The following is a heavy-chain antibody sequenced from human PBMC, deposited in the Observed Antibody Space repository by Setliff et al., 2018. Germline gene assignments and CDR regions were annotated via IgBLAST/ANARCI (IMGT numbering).Heavy chain of an antibody. Sequence: PGGSLRLSCAASGFAFNRHGMNWVRQVPGKGLEWVSTINWDGRTTGYTDSVKGRFTISRDNAKNSLYLQMNSLRAEDTAVYYCARDSVLRYFDWLLYTPDAFDIWGQGTMVTVSS. V-gene: IGHV3-20*04. CDR2: INWDGRTT. J-gene: IGHJ3*02. CDR3: ARDSVLRYFDWLLYTPDAFDI. D-gene: IGHD3-9*01. CDR1: GFAFNRHG.